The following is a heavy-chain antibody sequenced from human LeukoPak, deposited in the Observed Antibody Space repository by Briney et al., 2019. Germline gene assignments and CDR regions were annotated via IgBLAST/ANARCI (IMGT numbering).Heavy chain of an antibody. V-gene: IGHV4-34*01. Sequence: SETLSLTCAVYGGSFSGYYWSWIRQPPGKGLEWIGEIYHSGSTNYNPSLKSRVTISVDKSKNQFSLKLSSVTAADTAVYYCARVYGVITTSAFDYWGQGTLVTVSS. J-gene: IGHJ4*02. CDR2: IYHSGST. CDR1: GGSFSGYY. CDR3: ARVYGVITTSAFDY. D-gene: IGHD3-22*01.